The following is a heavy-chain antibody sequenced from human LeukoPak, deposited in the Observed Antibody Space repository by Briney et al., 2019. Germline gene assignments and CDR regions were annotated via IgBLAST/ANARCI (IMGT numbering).Heavy chain of an antibody. V-gene: IGHV4-34*01. J-gene: IGHJ4*02. CDR2: INHSGST. Sequence: ASETLSLTCAVYGGSFSGYYWSWIRQPPGKGLEWIGEINHSGSTNYNPSLKSRVTISVDTSKNQFSLKLSSVTAADTAVYYCARGRTRWDYWGQGTLVTVSS. CDR3: ARGRTRWDY. D-gene: IGHD5-24*01. CDR1: GGSFSGYY.